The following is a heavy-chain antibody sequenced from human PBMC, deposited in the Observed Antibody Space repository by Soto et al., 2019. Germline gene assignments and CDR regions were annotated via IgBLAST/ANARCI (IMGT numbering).Heavy chain of an antibody. V-gene: IGHV3-15*01. CDR1: GFTFTNVW. D-gene: IGHD2-21*01. Sequence: EVQLVESGGGLVKPGGSLRVSCAASGFTFTNVWMSWVRQAPGKGLEWLGVSKSETDGGTTEYAAPVKGRFTISRDDSKNTLILQMHSLKSDDTALYYCTAGGVIASHWGQGTLVTVSS. J-gene: IGHJ4*02. CDR2: SKSETDGGTT. CDR3: TAGGVIASH.